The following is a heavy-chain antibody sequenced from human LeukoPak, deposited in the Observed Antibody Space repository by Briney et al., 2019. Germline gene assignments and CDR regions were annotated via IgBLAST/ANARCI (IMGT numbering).Heavy chain of an antibody. Sequence: SETLSLTCSVSGSSISSDYYWGWVRQPPGKGLEWIGSIKHRGRSYYNPSLKSRVTISVDTSKNQFSLQLSSVTAADTAVYYCARVVGATSIDYWGQGILVAVSS. CDR2: IKHRGRS. D-gene: IGHD2-15*01. J-gene: IGHJ4*02. CDR1: GSSISSDYY. CDR3: ARVVGATSIDY. V-gene: IGHV4-38-2*02.